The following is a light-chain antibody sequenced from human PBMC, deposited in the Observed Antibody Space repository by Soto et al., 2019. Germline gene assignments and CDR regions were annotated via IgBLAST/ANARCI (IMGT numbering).Light chain of an antibody. Sequence: QSVLTQPPSASGAPGQSVTISCSGSSSNIGSNTVYWFQQLPGTAPKLLIFNNNQRPSGVPDRFSGSKSGTSASLAMRGLQSEDEAEYYCAAWDHSLNGFYVFGTGTKVTVL. CDR3: AAWDHSLNGFYV. CDR2: NNN. CDR1: SSNIGSNT. V-gene: IGLV1-44*01. J-gene: IGLJ1*01.